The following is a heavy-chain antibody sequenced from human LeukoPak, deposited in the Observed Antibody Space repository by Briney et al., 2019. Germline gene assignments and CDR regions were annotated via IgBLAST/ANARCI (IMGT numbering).Heavy chain of an antibody. CDR1: GFTVSSNY. CDR3: ARTSYDGSKSYAYFDY. CDR2: IKQDGSQK. Sequence: QPGGSLRLSCAASGFTVSSNYMSWVRQAPGKGLEWVANIKQDGSQKYYVDSVKGRFTISRDNAKNSLYLQMNSLRADDTAMYYCARTSYDGSKSYAYFDYWGQGTLVTVSS. V-gene: IGHV3-7*03. J-gene: IGHJ4*02. D-gene: IGHD3-10*01.